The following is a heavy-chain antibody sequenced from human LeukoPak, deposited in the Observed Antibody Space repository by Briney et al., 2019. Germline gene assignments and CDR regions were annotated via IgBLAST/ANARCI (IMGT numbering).Heavy chain of an antibody. Sequence: PSVKVSCKASGGTFTSYAISCVRQAPGQAPEWRAGIIPIFGTANYAQKFQGRVTITADESTSTAYMELSSLRSEDTAVYYCARSSRYCSSTSCHDSYYYYYMDVWGKGTTVTVSS. J-gene: IGHJ6*03. CDR2: IIPIFGTA. V-gene: IGHV1-69*01. CDR3: ARSSRYCSSTSCHDSYYYYYMDV. CDR1: GGTFTSYA. D-gene: IGHD2-2*01.